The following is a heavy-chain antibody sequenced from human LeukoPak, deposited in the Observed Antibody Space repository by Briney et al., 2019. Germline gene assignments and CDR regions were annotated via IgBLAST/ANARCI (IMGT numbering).Heavy chain of an antibody. D-gene: IGHD6-13*01. CDR1: GGSISSYY. CDR3: ARMFRSSWYINWFDP. CDR2: IYYSGST. Sequence: SETLSLTCTVSGGSISSYYWSWIRQPPGKGLEWIGYIYYSGSTNYNPSLKSRVTISVDTSKNQFSLKLSSVTAADTAVYYCARMFRSSWYINWFDPWGQGTLVTVSS. J-gene: IGHJ5*02. V-gene: IGHV4-59*01.